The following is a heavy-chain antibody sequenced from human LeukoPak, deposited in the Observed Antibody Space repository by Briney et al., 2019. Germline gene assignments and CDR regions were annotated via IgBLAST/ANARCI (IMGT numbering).Heavy chain of an antibody. CDR1: GFTFSSYS. D-gene: IGHD3-16*01. J-gene: IGHJ4*02. CDR2: ISSSSSYI. V-gene: IGHV3-21*01. CDR3: AREVMLRGEYGFDY. Sequence: GGSLRLSCAASGFTFSSYSMNCVRQAPGKGLEWVSSISSSSSYIYYADSVKGRFTISRDNAKNSLYLQMNSLRAEDTAVYYCAREVMLRGEYGFDYWGQGTPVTVSS.